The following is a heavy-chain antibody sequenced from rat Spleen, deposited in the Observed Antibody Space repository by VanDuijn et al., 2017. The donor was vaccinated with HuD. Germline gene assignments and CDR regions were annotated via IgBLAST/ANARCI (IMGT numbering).Heavy chain of an antibody. CDR2: VSPSGGST. Sequence: EVQLVESGGGLVQPGRSLKLSCAASGFTFSSFPMAWVRQAPKKGLEWVASVSPSGGSTYYRDSVKGRFTISRDNAKSTLYLQMNSLRSEDTATYYCARHEDTMGIEDYWGQGVMVTVSS. CDR3: ARHEDTMGIEDY. D-gene: IGHD1-7*01. CDR1: GFTFSSFP. V-gene: IGHV5-46*01. J-gene: IGHJ2*01.